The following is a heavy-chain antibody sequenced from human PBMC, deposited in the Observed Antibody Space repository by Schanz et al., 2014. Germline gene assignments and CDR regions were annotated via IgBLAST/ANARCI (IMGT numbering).Heavy chain of an antibody. V-gene: IGHV3-74*02. CDR2: IKSDGSST. CDR3: LAPDYGMDV. Sequence: EVQLVESGGGLVQPGGSLRLSCVASGFAFSSFAMTWVRQAPGRGLEWVSRIKSDGSSTSYADSVKGRFTISRDNAKNTLYLQMSSLRAEDTAVYYCLAPDYGMDVWGQGTTVTVSS. CDR1: GFAFSSFA. J-gene: IGHJ6*02.